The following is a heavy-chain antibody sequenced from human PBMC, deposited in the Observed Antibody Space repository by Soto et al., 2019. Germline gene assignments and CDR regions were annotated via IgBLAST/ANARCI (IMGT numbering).Heavy chain of an antibody. CDR1: GGSVSSGSYY. CDR2: IYYSGST. V-gene: IGHV4-61*01. J-gene: IGHJ5*02. D-gene: IGHD3-10*01. CDR3: ARELRYGFTMVRGVIIDWFDP. Sequence: ETLSITCTVSGGSVSSGSYYWSWIRQPPGKGLEWIGYIYYSGSTNYNPSLKSRVTISVDTSKNQFSLKLSSVTAADTAVYYCARELRYGFTMVRGVIIDWFDPWGQGTLVTVSS.